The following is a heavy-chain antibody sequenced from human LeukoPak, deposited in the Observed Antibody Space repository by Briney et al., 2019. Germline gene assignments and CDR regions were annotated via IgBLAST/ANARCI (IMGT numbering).Heavy chain of an antibody. J-gene: IGHJ4*02. V-gene: IGHV1-2*02. CDR2: LNPNSGDT. CDR1: GYTFTAYS. CDR3: ARGNGYSGSYSDY. Sequence: ASVKVSCKASGYTFTAYSMHWVRQAPGQGLEYMGWLNPNSGDTNYAQKFQGRVTMTRDTSMSTAYMELSGLRFDDTAVYYCARGNGYSGSYSDYWGQGTLVTVSS. D-gene: IGHD1-26*01.